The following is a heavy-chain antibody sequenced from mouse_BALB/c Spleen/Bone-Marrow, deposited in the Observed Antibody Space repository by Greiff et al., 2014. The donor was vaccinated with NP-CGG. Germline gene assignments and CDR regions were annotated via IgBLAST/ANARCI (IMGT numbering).Heavy chain of an antibody. D-gene: IGHD2-3*01. CDR3: ARRTNYDGYYVPYAMDY. V-gene: IGHV1-69*02. CDR1: GYTFTSYW. CDR2: FDPYDSET. Sequence: VQLQQSGAELVRPGASVKLSCKASGYTFTSYWMNWVKQRPEQGLEWIGGFDPYDSETHYNKKFKDKAILTVDKSSSTAYMQLSSLTSEDSAVYYCARRTNYDGYYVPYAMDYWGQGTSVPVSS. J-gene: IGHJ4*01.